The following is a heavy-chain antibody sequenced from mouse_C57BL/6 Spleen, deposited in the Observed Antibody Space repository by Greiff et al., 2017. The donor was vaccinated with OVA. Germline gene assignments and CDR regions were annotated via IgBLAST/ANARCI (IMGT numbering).Heavy chain of an antibody. D-gene: IGHD1-1*02. CDR1: GFTFSSYA. Sequence: EVKLVASGEGLVKPGGSLKLSCAASGFTFSSYAMSWVRQTPEKRLEWVAYISSGGGYIYYADTVKGRFTISRDNARNTLYLQMSSLKSEDTAMYYCTRDGYYYGGFAYWGQGTLVTVSA. CDR3: TRDGYYYGGFAY. CDR2: ISSGGGYI. V-gene: IGHV5-9-1*02. J-gene: IGHJ3*01.